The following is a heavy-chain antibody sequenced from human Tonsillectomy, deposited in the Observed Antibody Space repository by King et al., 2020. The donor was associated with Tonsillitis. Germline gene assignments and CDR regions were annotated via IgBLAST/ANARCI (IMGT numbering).Heavy chain of an antibody. D-gene: IGHD5-24*01. V-gene: IGHV2-70*04. CDR1: GFSLSTSGMC. J-gene: IGHJ4*02. CDR3: ARTLASILGCPLDY. CDR2: IDWDDDK. Sequence: TLKESGPALVKPTQTLTLTCTFSGFSLSTSGMCVSWIRQPPGKALEWLARIDWDDDKFYSSSLRIRLTISKDTSKNQVVLTMTNMDPVDTATYYCARTLASILGCPLDYWGQGTLVTVSS.